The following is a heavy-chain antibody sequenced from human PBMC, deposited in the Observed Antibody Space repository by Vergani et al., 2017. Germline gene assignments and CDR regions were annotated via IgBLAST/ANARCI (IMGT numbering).Heavy chain of an antibody. CDR3: ARARDLLWFGDFAAFDY. V-gene: IGHV3-21*01. Sequence: EVQLVESGGGLVKPGGSLRLSCAASGFTFSSYSMNWVRQAPGKGLEWVSSISSSSSYIYYADSVKGRFTISRDNAKNSLYLQMNSLRAEDTAVYYCARARDLLWFGDFAAFDYWGQGTLVTVSS. CDR2: ISSSSSYI. D-gene: IGHD3-10*01. CDR1: GFTFSSYS. J-gene: IGHJ4*02.